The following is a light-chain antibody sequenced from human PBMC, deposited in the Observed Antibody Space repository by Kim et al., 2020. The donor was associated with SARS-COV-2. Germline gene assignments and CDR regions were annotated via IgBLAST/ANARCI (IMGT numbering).Light chain of an antibody. J-gene: IGLJ2*01. V-gene: IGLV8-61*01. CDR1: SGSVSTSYY. Sequence: QTVVTQEPSFSVSPGGTVTLTCGLSSGSVSTSYYPSWYQQTPGQAPRTLIYSTNTRSSGVPDRFSGSILGNKAALTITGAQADDESDYYCVLDMGSGISVFGGGTQLTVL. CDR2: STN. CDR3: VLDMGSGISV.